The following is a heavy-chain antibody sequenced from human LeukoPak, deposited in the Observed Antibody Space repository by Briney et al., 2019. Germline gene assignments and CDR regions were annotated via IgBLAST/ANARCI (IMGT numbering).Heavy chain of an antibody. CDR1: GFTFSNYW. D-gene: IGHD2-8*01. CDR2: IKQDGSEK. V-gene: IGHV3-7*01. CDR3: ARDPANGYDLDY. Sequence: PGGSLRLSCAASGFTFSNYWMSWVRQVPGKGLERVANIKQDGSEKYYVDSVKGRFTISRDNAKNSLYLQMNSLRAEDTAVYYCARDPANGYDLDYWGQGTLVTVSS. J-gene: IGHJ4*02.